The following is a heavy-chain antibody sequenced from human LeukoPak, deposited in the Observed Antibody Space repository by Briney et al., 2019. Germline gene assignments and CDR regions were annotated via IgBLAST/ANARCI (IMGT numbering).Heavy chain of an antibody. D-gene: IGHD5-24*01. CDR1: PGSISGYY. V-gene: IGHV4-4*07. Sequence: SETPSLTCTVPPGSISGYYWSWIRQPAGKGLGWVGRIYPSGSTNYNPSLTSRATMSVHTSKTQFSLKLNSVASAHTPRYYLGRDRCAMCAFDIWGQGKMVTVSS. CDR3: GRDRCAMCAFDI. J-gene: IGHJ3*02. CDR2: IYPSGST.